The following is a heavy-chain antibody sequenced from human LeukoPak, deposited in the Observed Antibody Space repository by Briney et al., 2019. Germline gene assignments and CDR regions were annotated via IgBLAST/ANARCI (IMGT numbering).Heavy chain of an antibody. V-gene: IGHV3-33*08. J-gene: IGHJ4*02. D-gene: IGHD6-19*01. CDR2: ILFDGSNK. CDR1: GFSFSTYT. Sequence: GGSLRLSCAASGFSFSTYTMNWVRQAPGKGLEWVAVILFDGSNKYYADSVKGRFTISRDNSKNTLYLQMNSLRVEDAAVYYCARSLGRSGWIPFDYWGQGALVTVSS. CDR3: ARSLGRSGWIPFDY.